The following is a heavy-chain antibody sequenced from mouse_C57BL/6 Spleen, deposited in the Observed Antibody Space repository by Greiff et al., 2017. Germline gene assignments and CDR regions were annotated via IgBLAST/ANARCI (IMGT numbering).Heavy chain of an antibody. CDR2: INPSSGYT. V-gene: IGHV1-7*01. J-gene: IGHJ3*01. CDR3: AREGLMGGYSPWFAY. CDR1: GYTFTSYW. D-gene: IGHD2-3*01. Sequence: QVQLKQSGAELAKPGASVKLSCKASGYTFTSYWMHWVKQRPGQGLEWIGYINPSSGYTKYNQKFKDKATLTAGKSSSTAYMQLSSLTYEDSAVYYCAREGLMGGYSPWFAYWGQGTLVTVSA.